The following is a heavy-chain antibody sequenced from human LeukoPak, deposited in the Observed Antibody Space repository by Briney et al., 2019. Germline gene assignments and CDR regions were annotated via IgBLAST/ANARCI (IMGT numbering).Heavy chain of an antibody. CDR3: ARARGYSYGYDY. V-gene: IGHV4-59*01. CDR2: IDYSGST. Sequence: KASETLSLTCTVPGGSISSYYWSWLRQPPGKGLEWIGYIDYSGSTNYNPSLKSRFTISVDTSKNQFSLKLSSVTAADTAVYYCARARGYSYGYDYWGQGTLVTVSS. CDR1: GGSISSYY. D-gene: IGHD5-18*01. J-gene: IGHJ4*02.